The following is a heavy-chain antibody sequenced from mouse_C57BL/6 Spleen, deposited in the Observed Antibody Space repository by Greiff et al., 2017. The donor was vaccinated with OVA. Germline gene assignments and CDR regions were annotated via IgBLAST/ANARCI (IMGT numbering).Heavy chain of an antibody. CDR2: IYPRSGNT. D-gene: IGHD2-1*01. CDR3: ARRPSWGNYPYFDH. V-gene: IGHV1-81*01. Sequence: VQLQQSGAELARPGASVKLSCKASGYTFTSYGISWVKQRTGQGLEWIGEIYPRSGNTYYNEKFKGKATLTADKSSSAAYMELRSLTSEDSAVYFCARRPSWGNYPYFDHWGQSTTLTVSS. CDR1: GYTFTSYG. J-gene: IGHJ2*01.